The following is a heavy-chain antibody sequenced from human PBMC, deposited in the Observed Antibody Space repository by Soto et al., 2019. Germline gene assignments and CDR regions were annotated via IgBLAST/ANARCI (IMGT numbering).Heavy chain of an antibody. D-gene: IGHD6-19*01. V-gene: IGHV4-39*01. J-gene: IGHJ2*01. Sequence: SETLSLTCTVSGGSISSSSYYWGWIRQPPGKGLDWIGSIYYSGSTYYNPSLKSRVTICLDTSKNQFSLKLSSVTAADAAVYYCARPLQWLDYWYFDLWGRGTLVTVSS. CDR2: IYYSGST. CDR3: ARPLQWLDYWYFDL. CDR1: GGSISSSSYY.